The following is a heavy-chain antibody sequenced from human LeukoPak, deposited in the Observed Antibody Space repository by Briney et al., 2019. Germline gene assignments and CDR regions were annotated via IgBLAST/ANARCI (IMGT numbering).Heavy chain of an antibody. CDR1: GGTFSSYA. J-gene: IGHJ4*02. CDR3: ARSAYSYGSLGGFDY. Sequence: SVKVSCKASGGTFSSYAISWVRQAPGQGLEWMGGIIPIFGTANYAQKFQGRVTITADESTSTAYMELSSLRSEDTAVYYCARSAYSYGSLGGFDYWXQGTLXTVSX. V-gene: IGHV1-69*13. CDR2: IIPIFGTA. D-gene: IGHD5-18*01.